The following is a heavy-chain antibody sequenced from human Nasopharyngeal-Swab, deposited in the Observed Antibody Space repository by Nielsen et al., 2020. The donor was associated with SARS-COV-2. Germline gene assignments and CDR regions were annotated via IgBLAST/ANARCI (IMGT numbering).Heavy chain of an antibody. J-gene: IGHJ4*02. CDR3: VTGSRELRGLDY. Sequence: GASLKISCAASGFTFSTAMSWVRQAPGKGLECVSGIGGSGVKIYYADSVKGRFTISRDNAKNSLYLQMNSLRDEDTAVYYCVTGSRELRGLDYWGQGTLVTVSS. V-gene: IGHV3-23*01. CDR1: GFTFSTA. CDR2: IGGSGVKI. D-gene: IGHD1-7*01.